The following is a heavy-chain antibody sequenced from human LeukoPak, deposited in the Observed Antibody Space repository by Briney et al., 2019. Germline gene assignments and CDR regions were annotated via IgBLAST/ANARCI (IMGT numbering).Heavy chain of an antibody. CDR3: AGDHHWSSGWYGAFDY. CDR2: IYYSGST. V-gene: IGHV4-59*01. CDR1: GGSISSCY. D-gene: IGHD6-19*01. J-gene: IGHJ4*02. Sequence: SETLSLTCTVSGGSISSCYWTWIRQPPGKGLEWIGYIYYSGSTNYNPSPKSRVTISVDTSKNQFSLKLNSVTAADTAVYYCAGDHHWSSGWYGAFDYWGQGTLVTVSS.